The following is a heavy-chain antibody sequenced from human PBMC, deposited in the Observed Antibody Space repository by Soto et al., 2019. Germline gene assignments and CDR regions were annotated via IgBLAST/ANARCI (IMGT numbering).Heavy chain of an antibody. Sequence: QVQLQESGPGLVKPSQTLSLTCTVSGGSISSGGYYWSWIRQHPGKGLEWIGYIYYSGSTYYNPSLKSRVTISVDTSKNQFSLKLSSVTAADTAVYYCARVGWRSDYDYIWGSYRSRGAFDIWGQGTMVTVSS. D-gene: IGHD3-16*02. CDR1: GGSISSGGYY. J-gene: IGHJ3*02. CDR3: ARVGWRSDYDYIWGSYRSRGAFDI. CDR2: IYYSGST. V-gene: IGHV4-31*03.